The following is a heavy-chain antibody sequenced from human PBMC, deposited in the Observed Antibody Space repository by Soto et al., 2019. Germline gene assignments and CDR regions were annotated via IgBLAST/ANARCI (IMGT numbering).Heavy chain of an antibody. Sequence: SETLSLTCTVSGGSINNGDYYWSWIRQPPEKGLEWIGYIYYSGSTYYNPSLKSRVTISVDTSMNQFSLNLNSVTAADTAVYYSVRYYGARVYFDYWGQGSLVTVSS. CDR1: GGSINNGDYY. V-gene: IGHV4-30-4*01. CDR2: IYYSGST. CDR3: VRYYGARVYFDY. D-gene: IGHD4-17*01. J-gene: IGHJ4*02.